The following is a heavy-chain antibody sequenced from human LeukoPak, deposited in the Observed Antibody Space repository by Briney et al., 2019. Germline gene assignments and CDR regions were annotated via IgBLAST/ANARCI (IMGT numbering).Heavy chain of an antibody. CDR1: GFTFGDYA. CDR2: ISYDGSNK. J-gene: IGHJ4*02. Sequence: GGSLRLSCTASGFTFGDYAMSWVRQAPGKGLEWVAVISYDGSNKYYADSVKGRFTISRDNSKNTLYLQMNSLRAEDTAVYYCAKDSSGYYHYESPGVDYWGQGTLVTVSS. V-gene: IGHV3-30*04. D-gene: IGHD3-22*01. CDR3: AKDSSGYYHYESPGVDY.